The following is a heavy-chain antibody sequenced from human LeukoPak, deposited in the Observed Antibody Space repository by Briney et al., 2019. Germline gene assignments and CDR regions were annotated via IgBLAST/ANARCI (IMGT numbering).Heavy chain of an antibody. Sequence: PGGSLRLSCAASGFTFSSYETNWVRQAPGKGLEWVSYISSSGSTIYYADSVKGRFTISRDNAKNSLYLQMNSLRAEDTAVYYCAREMLYGAASTWFDPWGQGTLVTVSS. D-gene: IGHD2/OR15-2a*01. CDR3: AREMLYGAASTWFDP. CDR2: ISSSGSTI. CDR1: GFTFSSYE. J-gene: IGHJ5*02. V-gene: IGHV3-48*03.